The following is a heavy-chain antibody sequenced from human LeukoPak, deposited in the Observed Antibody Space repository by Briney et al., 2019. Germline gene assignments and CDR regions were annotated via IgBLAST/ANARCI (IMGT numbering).Heavy chain of an antibody. D-gene: IGHD2-21*01. V-gene: IGHV3-23*01. J-gene: IGHJ4*02. CDR1: GYSSRTFA. CDR3: AKVFPACYYFDD. CDR2: TSGSADST. Sequence: PGGSLRLSSAASGYSSRTFAMGCVRQAPGKGLEWGSSTSGSADSTYYAEPVTGRITLSRYNPKHTPYLQMDSLRAEDTAVYYCAKVFPACYYFDDWGLGTLVTVSS.